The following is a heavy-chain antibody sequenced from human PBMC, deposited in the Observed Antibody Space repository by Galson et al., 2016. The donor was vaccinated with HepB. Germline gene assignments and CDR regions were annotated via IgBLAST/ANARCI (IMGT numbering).Heavy chain of an antibody. CDR3: ARPRSGPVGGNYYMDV. Sequence: ATLSLTCAVYGGSFGAYNLSWVRQPPGKGLEWIGEIYHSGGTSYNPSLKSRVTILVDTSKTQFSLSLSSVTAADTAVYYCARPRSGPVGGNYYMDVWGQGTTVTVSS. CDR1: GGSFGAYN. CDR2: IYHSGGT. D-gene: IGHD6-19*01. J-gene: IGHJ6*02. V-gene: IGHV4-34*01.